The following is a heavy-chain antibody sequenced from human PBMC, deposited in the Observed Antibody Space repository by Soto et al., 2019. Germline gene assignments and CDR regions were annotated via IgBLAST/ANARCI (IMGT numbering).Heavy chain of an antibody. CDR2: IYYSGST. CDR3: AREEQGAAAGDNWFDP. D-gene: IGHD6-13*01. J-gene: IGHJ5*02. Sequence: SETLSLTCTVSGGSISSSSYYWGWIRQPPGKGLEWIGSIYYSGSTYYNPSLKSRVTISVDTSKNQFSLKLSSVTAADTAVYYCAREEQGAAAGDNWFDPWGQGTLVTVSS. V-gene: IGHV4-39*01. CDR1: GGSISSSSYY.